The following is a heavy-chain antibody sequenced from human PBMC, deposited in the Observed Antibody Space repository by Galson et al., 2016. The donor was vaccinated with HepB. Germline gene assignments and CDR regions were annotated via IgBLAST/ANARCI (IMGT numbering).Heavy chain of an antibody. CDR3: VTGVKRGGNYYYHGTDV. CDR2: INHSGFT. Sequence: SETLSLTCAVSGGSLSGYYWSWIRQAPGKGPEWIGEINHSGFTNYNPSLKSRVTISIDTSNNQFSLTLNSVTAADTAVYYCVTGVKRGGNYYYHGTDVWGLGTAVAVSS. CDR1: GGSLSGYY. J-gene: IGHJ6*01. D-gene: IGHD2-8*02. V-gene: IGHV4-34*01.